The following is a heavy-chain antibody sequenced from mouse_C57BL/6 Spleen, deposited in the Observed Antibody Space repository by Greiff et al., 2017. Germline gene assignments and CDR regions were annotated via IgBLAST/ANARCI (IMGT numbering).Heavy chain of an antibody. CDR3: ARGAQATNWFAY. V-gene: IGHV1-50*01. Sequence: QVQLQQPGAELVKPGASVKLSCKASGYTFTSYWMQWVKPRPGQGLEWIGEIDPSDSYTNYNQQFKGKATLTVDTSSSTAYMQLSSLTSEDSAVYYCARGAQATNWFAYWGQGTLVTVSA. CDR2: IDPSDSYT. D-gene: IGHD3-2*02. CDR1: GYTFTSYW. J-gene: IGHJ3*01.